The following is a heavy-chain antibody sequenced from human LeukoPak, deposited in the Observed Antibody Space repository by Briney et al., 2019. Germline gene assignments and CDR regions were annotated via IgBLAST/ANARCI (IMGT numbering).Heavy chain of an antibody. CDR3: ARDSVFGVVINLFDY. D-gene: IGHD3-3*01. J-gene: IGHJ4*02. CDR2: ISSSSSYI. Sequence: PGGSVRLSCAASGFSFSSYSMNWVLQAPGKGLEWVSSISSSSSYIYYADSVKGRFTISRDNAKNSLYLQMNSLRAEDTAVYYCARDSVFGVVINLFDYWGQGTLVTVSS. CDR1: GFSFSSYS. V-gene: IGHV3-21*01.